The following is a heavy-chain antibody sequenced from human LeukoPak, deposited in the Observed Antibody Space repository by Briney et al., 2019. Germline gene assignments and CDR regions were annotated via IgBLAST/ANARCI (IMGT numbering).Heavy chain of an antibody. Sequence: SVKVSCKASGCTFISYAISWVRQAPGQGLEWMGRIIPILGIANYAQKFQGRVTITADKSTSTAYMELSSLRSEDTAVYYCARVRTAAAGTYAFDIWGQGTMVTVSS. V-gene: IGHV1-69*04. CDR3: ARVRTAAAGTYAFDI. J-gene: IGHJ3*02. D-gene: IGHD6-13*01. CDR1: GCTFISYA. CDR2: IIPILGIA.